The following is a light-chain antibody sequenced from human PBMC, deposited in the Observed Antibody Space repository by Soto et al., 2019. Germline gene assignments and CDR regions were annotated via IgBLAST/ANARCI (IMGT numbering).Light chain of an antibody. CDR1: QSVSSN. V-gene: IGKV3-15*01. CDR3: QQYNNWPWT. J-gene: IGKJ1*01. Sequence: EFVLTQSPGTLSVSPGERATLSCRASQSVSSNLAWYQQKPGQPPRLLIYGASTRATGIPARFSGSGSATEFTLTISSLQSVDFAVYSCQQYNNWPWTFGQGTKVDIK. CDR2: GAS.